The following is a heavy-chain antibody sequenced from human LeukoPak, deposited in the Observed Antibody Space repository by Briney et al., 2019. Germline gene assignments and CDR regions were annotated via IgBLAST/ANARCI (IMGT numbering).Heavy chain of an antibody. CDR3: ARDRPYYYDSSGYLYFDY. V-gene: IGHV4-30-4*01. J-gene: IGHJ4*02. D-gene: IGHD3-22*01. CDR2: IYYSGST. Sequence: SETLSLTCTVTGGSISSGDYYWSWIRQPPGKGLEWIGYIYYSGSTYYNPSLKSRVTISVDTSKNQFSLKLSSVTAADTAVYYCARDRPYYYDSSGYLYFDYWGQGTLVTVSS. CDR1: GGSISSGDYY.